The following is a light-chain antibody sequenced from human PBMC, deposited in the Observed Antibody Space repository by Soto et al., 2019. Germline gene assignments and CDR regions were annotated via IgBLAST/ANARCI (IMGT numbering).Light chain of an antibody. Sequence: DIMMTPTPPSLSVTPGQPASISCTSSQGLLHSDGKTYLYWYLQKPGQSPQLLICEVSNRFSGVQDRFSGSGSGTDFTLQISRVEAEDVGVYYCMQSIQLPLTFGQGTRLEIK. J-gene: IGKJ5*01. V-gene: IGKV2D-29*02. CDR1: QGLLHSDGKTY. CDR2: EVS. CDR3: MQSIQLPLT.